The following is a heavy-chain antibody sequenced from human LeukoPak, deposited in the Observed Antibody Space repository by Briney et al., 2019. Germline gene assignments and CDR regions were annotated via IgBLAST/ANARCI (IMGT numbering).Heavy chain of an antibody. D-gene: IGHD3-22*01. V-gene: IGHV3-74*01. CDR2: INSDGSST. Sequence: GGSMRLSCAASGFTISSHWMHWVRQAPGKGLVWVSRINSDGSSTNYADAVKGRFTVSRDNAKNTLYLQVNSLRAEDTAVYYCARDKSSGYWFIDYWGQGTLVTVSS. J-gene: IGHJ4*02. CDR3: ARDKSSGYWFIDY. CDR1: GFTISSHW.